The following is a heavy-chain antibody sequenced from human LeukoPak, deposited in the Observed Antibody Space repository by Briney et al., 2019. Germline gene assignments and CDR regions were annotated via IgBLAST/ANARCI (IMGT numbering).Heavy chain of an antibody. Sequence: ASETLSLTCTVSGGSISSYYWSWIRQPPGKGLEWIRYIYYSGSTNYNPSLKSRVTISVDTSKNQFSLKLSSVTAADTAVYYCARSRGWYDSSGYPSYWGQGTLVTVSS. CDR2: IYYSGST. D-gene: IGHD3-22*01. CDR1: GGSISSYY. CDR3: ARSRGWYDSSGYPSY. V-gene: IGHV4-59*08. J-gene: IGHJ4*02.